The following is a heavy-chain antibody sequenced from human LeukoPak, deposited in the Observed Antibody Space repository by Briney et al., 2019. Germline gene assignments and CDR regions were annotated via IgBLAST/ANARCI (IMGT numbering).Heavy chain of an antibody. CDR3: ASRDKGYYYGMDV. Sequence: PGVSLRLSCAASVFTVSSNYVSWVRQSPGKGLEWVSLLYSSGVTYYAESVKGRFTISRDNSKNTLYLQMNSLRAEDTAVYYCASRDKGYYYGMDVWGQGTTVTASS. CDR1: VFTVSSNY. D-gene: IGHD5-24*01. J-gene: IGHJ6*02. CDR2: LYSSGVT. V-gene: IGHV3-66*01.